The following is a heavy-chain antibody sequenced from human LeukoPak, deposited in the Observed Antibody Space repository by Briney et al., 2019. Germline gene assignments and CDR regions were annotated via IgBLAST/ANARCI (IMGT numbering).Heavy chain of an antibody. CDR2: ISNSGSTI. D-gene: IGHD2-2*01. CDR1: GFTFSDYY. CDR3: AKGLPATLLDY. Sequence: GGSLRLSCAASGFTFSDYYMSWIRQAPGKGLEWVSYISNSGSTIYYADSVKGRFAISRDNAKNSLYLQMNSLRAEDTAVYYCAKGLPATLLDYWGQGTLVTVSS. V-gene: IGHV3-11*01. J-gene: IGHJ4*02.